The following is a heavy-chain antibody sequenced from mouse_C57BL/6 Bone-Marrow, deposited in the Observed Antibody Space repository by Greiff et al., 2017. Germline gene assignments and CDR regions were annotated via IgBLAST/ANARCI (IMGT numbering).Heavy chain of an antibody. D-gene: IGHD2-4*01. CDR2: IYPRSGNT. CDR1: GYTFTSYG. V-gene: IGHV1-81*01. Sequence: LVESGAELARPGASVKLSCKASGYTFTSYGISWVKQRTGQGLEWIGEIYPRSGNTYYNEKFKGKATLTADKSSSTAYMELRSLTSEDSAVYFWARDGEDYDVDYWGQGTTLTVSS. CDR3: ARDGEDYDVDY. J-gene: IGHJ2*01.